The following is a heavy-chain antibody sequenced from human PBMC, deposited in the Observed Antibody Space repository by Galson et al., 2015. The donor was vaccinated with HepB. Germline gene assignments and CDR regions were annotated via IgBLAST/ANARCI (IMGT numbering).Heavy chain of an antibody. V-gene: IGHV1-24*01. CDR3: ATYGADVVPAAIGTYSSSWSDAFDI. D-gene: IGHD2-2*02. J-gene: IGHJ3*02. CDR1: GYTLTELS. CDR2: FDPEDGET. Sequence: SVKVSCKVSGYTLTELSMHWVRQAPGKGLEWMGGFDPEDGETIYAQKFQGRVTMTEDTSTDTAYMELSSLRSEDTAVYYCATYGADVVPAAIGTYSSSWSDAFDIWGQGTMVTVSS.